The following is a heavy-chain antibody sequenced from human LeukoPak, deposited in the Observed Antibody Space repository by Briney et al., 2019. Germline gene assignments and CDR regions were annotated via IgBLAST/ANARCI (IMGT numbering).Heavy chain of an antibody. CDR3: ARDNQSSGWGPHYFNY. CDR1: GYSISSGFF. V-gene: IGHV4-38-2*02. Sequence: PSETLSLTCTVSGYSISSGFFWGWVRQPPGKGLEWIGTIYHSGSSYYNPSLKSRVTVSVDTSKNQFSLKLTSMTAADTAVYYCARDNQSSGWGPHYFNYWGQGTLVTDSS. CDR2: IYHSGSS. D-gene: IGHD6-19*01. J-gene: IGHJ4*02.